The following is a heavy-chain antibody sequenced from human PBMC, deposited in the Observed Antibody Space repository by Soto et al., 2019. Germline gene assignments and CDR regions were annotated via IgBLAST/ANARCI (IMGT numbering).Heavy chain of an antibody. CDR3: ASGGSSTLFHP. Sequence: VQLQESGPGLVKPSQTLSLTCTVSSGSIISADYYWSWIRQPPGKGLEWIGYIYYTGSAYFIPSLKSRVTKSGATAKNQFSLTVTSVTAADTAVYYCASGGSSTLFHPCGQGTLVTVS. CDR2: IYYTGSA. D-gene: IGHD1-26*01. J-gene: IGHJ5*02. CDR1: SGSIISADYY. V-gene: IGHV4-30-4*01.